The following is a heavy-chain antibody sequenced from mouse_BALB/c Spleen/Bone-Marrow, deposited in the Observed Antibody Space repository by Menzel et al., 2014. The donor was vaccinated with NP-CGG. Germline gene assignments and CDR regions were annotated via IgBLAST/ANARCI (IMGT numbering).Heavy chain of an antibody. J-gene: IGHJ3*01. D-gene: IGHD1-2*01. Sequence: EVQVVESGGNLVKPGGSLKLSCAASGFTFSDYYMYWVRKTPEKRLEWVATISDGGSYTYYPDSVKGRFTISRDNAKNSLYLQMNSLKSEDSAMYYCARGGAHYYGRGFTYWGQGTLVTVSA. CDR3: ARGGAHYYGRGFTY. CDR2: ISDGGSYT. V-gene: IGHV5-4*02. CDR1: GFTFSDYY.